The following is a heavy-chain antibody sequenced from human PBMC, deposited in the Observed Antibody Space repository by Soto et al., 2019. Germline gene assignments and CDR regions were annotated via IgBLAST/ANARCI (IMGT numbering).Heavy chain of an antibody. CDR1: GDSVSSNSAA. D-gene: IGHD6-19*01. J-gene: IGHJ6*02. V-gene: IGHV6-1*01. Sequence: KPSETLSLTCAISGDSVSSNSAAWNWIRQSPSRGLEWLGRTYYRSKWYNDYAVSVKSRITINPDTSKNQFSLQLNSVTPEDTAVYYCASGLLAVAAQRGYYYYGMDVWGQGTTVTVYS. CDR3: ASGLLAVAAQRGYYYYGMDV. CDR2: TYYRSKWYN.